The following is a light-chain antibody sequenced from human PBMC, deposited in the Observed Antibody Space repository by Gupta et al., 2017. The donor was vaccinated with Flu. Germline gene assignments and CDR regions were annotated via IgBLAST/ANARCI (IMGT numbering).Light chain of an antibody. V-gene: IGKV1-9*01. Sequence: GDRVTITCRASQGIRSYLAWYQQKPGKAPMLLIYAAATLQSGVPSRFSGSGSGTEYTLTIRGLQPEDFATYFCQQVNSYPYTFGQGTKLEIK. J-gene: IGKJ2*01. CDR2: AAA. CDR1: QGIRSY. CDR3: QQVNSYPYT.